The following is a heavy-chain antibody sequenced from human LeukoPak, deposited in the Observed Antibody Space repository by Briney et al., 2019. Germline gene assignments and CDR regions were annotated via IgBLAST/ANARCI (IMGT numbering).Heavy chain of an antibody. CDR2: IIPILGIA. J-gene: IGHJ4*02. CDR3: ARDRVGWFGGDY. D-gene: IGHD3-10*01. CDR1: GGTFSSYA. Sequence: GASVKVSCKASGGTFSSYAISWVRQAPGQGLEWMGRIIPILGIANYAQKFQGRVTITADKSTSTAYMELSSLRSEDTAVYYYARDRVGWFGGDYWGQGTLVTVSS. V-gene: IGHV1-69*04.